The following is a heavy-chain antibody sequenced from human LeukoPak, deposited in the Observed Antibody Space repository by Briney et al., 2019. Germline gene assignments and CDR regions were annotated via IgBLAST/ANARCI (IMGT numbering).Heavy chain of an antibody. Sequence: PSETLSLTCAVYGGSFSGYYWSWIRQPPGKGLEWIGEINHSGSTNYNPSLKSRVTISVDTSKNQFSLKLSSATAADTAVYHCARVPLTSGYSYGQLHFDYWGQGTLVTVSS. J-gene: IGHJ4*02. D-gene: IGHD5-18*01. V-gene: IGHV4-34*01. CDR3: ARVPLTSGYSYGQLHFDY. CDR2: INHSGST. CDR1: GGSFSGYY.